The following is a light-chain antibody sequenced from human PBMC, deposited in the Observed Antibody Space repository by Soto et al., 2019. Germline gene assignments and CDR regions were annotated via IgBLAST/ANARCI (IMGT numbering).Light chain of an antibody. CDR1: QAISTH. J-gene: IGKJ4*01. CDR3: QQFDSRPLT. Sequence: DIQMTQSPSSLSASVGDRVTITCQASQAISTHLTWFQQKPGKAPKLLIYDVSILETGVPSRFSGSGSGTHFTFSISSLQPEDIATYYCQQFDSRPLTFGGGTRVEIK. CDR2: DVS. V-gene: IGKV1-33*01.